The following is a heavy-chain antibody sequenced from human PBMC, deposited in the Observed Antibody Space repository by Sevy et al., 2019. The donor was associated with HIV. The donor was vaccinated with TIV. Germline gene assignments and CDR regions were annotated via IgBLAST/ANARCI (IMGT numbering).Heavy chain of an antibody. D-gene: IGHD3-9*01. V-gene: IGHV4-59*13. Sequence: SETLSLTCTVSGGSISSYYWSWIRQPPGKGLEWIGHIHYRGRTTYNPSLKSRVTISVDTSKIHFSLRLNFVTAADTAVYYCARYDSLNGLTDVFDIWGQGTMVTVS. J-gene: IGHJ3*02. CDR1: GGSISSYY. CDR3: ARYDSLNGLTDVFDI. CDR2: IHYRGRT.